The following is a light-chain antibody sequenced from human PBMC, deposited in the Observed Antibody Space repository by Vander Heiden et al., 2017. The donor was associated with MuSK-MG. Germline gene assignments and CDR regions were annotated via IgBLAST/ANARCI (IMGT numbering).Light chain of an antibody. CDR1: SSDVGDYKY. J-gene: IGLJ1*01. Sequence: QSALTQPASVSESPGQSITISCTGTSSDVGDYKYVSWYQHHPGKAPKLMIYDVSNRPSRISSRFSGSKSGTTASLTISGLQAEDEAYYYCTSYTSSRTEVFGTGTKVTVL. V-gene: IGLV2-14*03. CDR3: TSYTSSRTEV. CDR2: DVS.